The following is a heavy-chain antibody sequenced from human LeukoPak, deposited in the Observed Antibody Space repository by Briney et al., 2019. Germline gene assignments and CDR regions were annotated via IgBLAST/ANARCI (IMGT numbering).Heavy chain of an antibody. J-gene: IGHJ5*02. CDR3: ARESEFGVYEPLDL. D-gene: IGHD5/OR15-5a*01. V-gene: IGHV3-48*03. CDR2: IGSSGNTV. Sequence: GGSLRLSCAASGFTFSSYEMNWVRQAPGKGLEWVSYIGSSGNTVYYADSVKGRFAVSRDNAENSLYLQMYSLRADDTAVYYCARESEFGVYEPLDLWGQGTLVTVSS. CDR1: GFTFSSYE.